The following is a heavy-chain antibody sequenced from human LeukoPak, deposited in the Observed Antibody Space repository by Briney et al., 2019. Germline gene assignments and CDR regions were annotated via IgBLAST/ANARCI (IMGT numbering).Heavy chain of an antibody. Sequence: SETLSLTCTVSGGSISNYYWSWIRQPPGKGLEWIGYISYSGSTNYNPSLKSRVTISVDTSKNQFSLKLSSVTAADTAVYYCARTMVYAILGEEGAFDIWGQGTMVTVSS. CDR2: ISYSGST. J-gene: IGHJ3*02. CDR3: ARTMVYAILGEEGAFDI. V-gene: IGHV4-59*08. D-gene: IGHD2-8*01. CDR1: GGSISNYY.